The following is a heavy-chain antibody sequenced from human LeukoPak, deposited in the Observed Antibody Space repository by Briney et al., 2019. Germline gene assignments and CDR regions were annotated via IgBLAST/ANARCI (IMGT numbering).Heavy chain of an antibody. CDR2: ISSSGTTM. CDR3: AKGHTYGMI. J-gene: IGHJ4*02. Sequence: GGSLRLSCAASGFTFSDYYMSWIRQTPGKGLEWVSYISSSGTTMEYANSVKGRFTIFRDNAKDSLYLQMNGLEAEDTGVYYCAKGHTYGMIWGQGTLVSVSS. CDR1: GFTFSDYY. V-gene: IGHV3-11*01. D-gene: IGHD2-8*01.